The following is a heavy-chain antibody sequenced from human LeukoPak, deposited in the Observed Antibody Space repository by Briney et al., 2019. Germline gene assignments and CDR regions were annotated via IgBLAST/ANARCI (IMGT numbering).Heavy chain of an antibody. J-gene: IGHJ4*02. CDR2: ISYDGSNK. CDR3: AKDQSYNDRSGYRYFDY. D-gene: IGHD3-22*01. V-gene: IGHV3-30*18. CDR1: GFTFSSYG. Sequence: GGSLRLSCAASGFTFSSYGMHWVRQAPGKGLEWVAVISYDGSNKYYADSVKGRFTISRDNSKNTVYLQMNSLRAEDTAVYYCAKDQSYNDRSGYRYFDYWGQGTLVTVSS.